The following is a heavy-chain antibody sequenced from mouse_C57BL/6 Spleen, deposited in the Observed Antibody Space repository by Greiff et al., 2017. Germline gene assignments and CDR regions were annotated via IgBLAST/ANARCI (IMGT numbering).Heavy chain of an antibody. J-gene: IGHJ3*01. CDR2: IDPEDGDT. D-gene: IGHD1-1*01. V-gene: IGHV14-1*01. Sequence: VQLQQSGAELVRPGASVKLSCTASGFNIKDYYMHWVKQRPEQGLEWIGRIDPEDGDTESAPKFQGKATMTSDTSSNTAYLQLSSLTSEDTAVYYCIDYYWFAYWGQGTLVTVSA. CDR1: GFNIKDYY. CDR3: IDYYWFAY.